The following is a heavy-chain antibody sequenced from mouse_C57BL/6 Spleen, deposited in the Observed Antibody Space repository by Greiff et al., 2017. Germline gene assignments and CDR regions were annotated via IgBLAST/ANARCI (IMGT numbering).Heavy chain of an antibody. CDR2: IYPGDGDT. Sequence: VQLQQSGAELVKPGASVKISCKASGYAFSSYWMNWVKQRPGKGLEWIGQIYPGDGDTNYNGKFQGKATLTADKSSSTAYMQLSSLTSEDSAVYFCARESYGNYDYFDYWGQGTTLTVSS. CDR3: ARESYGNYDYFDY. V-gene: IGHV1-80*01. J-gene: IGHJ2*01. CDR1: GYAFSSYW. D-gene: IGHD2-10*02.